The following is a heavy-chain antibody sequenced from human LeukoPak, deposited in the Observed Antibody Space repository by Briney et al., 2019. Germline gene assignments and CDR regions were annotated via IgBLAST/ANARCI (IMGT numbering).Heavy chain of an antibody. CDR3: ARAAGDYGDYDYFYYMDV. V-gene: IGHV4-59*01. J-gene: IGHJ6*03. D-gene: IGHD4-17*01. CDR1: GDSISNYY. Sequence: SETLSLTCAVSGDSISNYYWSWIRQPPGKGLEWIGYIYYSGSTDYNPSLKSRVTISVDTSKNQLSLKLSSVTAADTAVYYCARAAGDYGDYDYFYYMDVWGKGTTVTISS. CDR2: IYYSGST.